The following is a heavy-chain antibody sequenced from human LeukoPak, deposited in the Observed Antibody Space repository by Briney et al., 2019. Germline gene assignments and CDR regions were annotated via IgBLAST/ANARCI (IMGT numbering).Heavy chain of an antibody. D-gene: IGHD4-17*01. J-gene: IGHJ6*02. V-gene: IGHV3-21*04. CDR1: GFTFSSYS. CDR2: ISSSSSYI. Sequence: GGSLRLSCAASGFTFSSYSMNWVRQAPGKGLEWVSSISSSSSYIYYADSVKGRFTIPRDNSKNTLYLQMNSLRAEDTAVYYCARDGAFGVTTPLGGYYYGMDVWGQGTTVTVSS. CDR3: ARDGAFGVTTPLGGYYYGMDV.